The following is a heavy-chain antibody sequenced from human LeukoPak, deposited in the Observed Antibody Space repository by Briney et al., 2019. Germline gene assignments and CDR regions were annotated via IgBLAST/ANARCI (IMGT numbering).Heavy chain of an antibody. D-gene: IGHD4-11*01. CDR3: VREGETTGTGGSDY. V-gene: IGHV3-64*01. CDR1: GFTFSSYD. J-gene: IGHJ4*02. CDR2: ISDKGGNT. Sequence: GGSLRLSCAASGFTFSSYDMHWVRQAPGKGLEYVASISDKGGNTYYPNSVKGRFTISRVNSKKTLSLQMGSLRAEDTAMYYCVREGETTGTGGSDYWGQGTLVTVSS.